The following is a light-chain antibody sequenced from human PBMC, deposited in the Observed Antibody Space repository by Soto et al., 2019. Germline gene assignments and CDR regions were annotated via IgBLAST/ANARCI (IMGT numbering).Light chain of an antibody. Sequence: QSALTQPCSVSGSPGQSVTISCTGTSSDVGGYNFVSWYQQHPGKAPKLMIYDVNKRPSGVPDRFSGSKSGNTASLTISGLQAEDEADYYCCSNAGSYTYVFGTGTKLTVL. CDR1: SSDVGGYNF. J-gene: IGLJ1*01. V-gene: IGLV2-11*01. CDR2: DVN. CDR3: CSNAGSYTYV.